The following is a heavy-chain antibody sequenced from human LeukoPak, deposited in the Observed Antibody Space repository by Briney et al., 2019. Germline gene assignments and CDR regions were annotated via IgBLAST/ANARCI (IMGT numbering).Heavy chain of an antibody. CDR1: GYTLSELS. CDR2: FDPENSET. D-gene: IGHD6-19*01. V-gene: IGHV1-24*01. Sequence: ASVKVSCKVFGYTLSELSMHWVRQAPGKGLEWMGGFDPENSETIYAQNFQGRVTMTEDTSTNTAYMELSSLRSEDTAVYYCATVRPIAVAREFEYWGQGTLVTVSS. J-gene: IGHJ4*02. CDR3: ATVRPIAVAREFEY.